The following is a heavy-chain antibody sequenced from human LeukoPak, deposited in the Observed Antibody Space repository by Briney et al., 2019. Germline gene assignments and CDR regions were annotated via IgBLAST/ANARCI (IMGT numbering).Heavy chain of an antibody. V-gene: IGHV3-21*01. CDR2: ISSISSYI. J-gene: IGHJ4*02. Sequence: GGSLRLSCAASGFTFSSYSMNWVRQAPGKGLEWVASISSISSYIYYADSVKGRFTISRDNAKNSLYLQMNSLRAEDTAVYYCAREKGIAVASDYWGQGTLVTVSS. CDR1: GFTFSSYS. CDR3: AREKGIAVASDY. D-gene: IGHD6-19*01.